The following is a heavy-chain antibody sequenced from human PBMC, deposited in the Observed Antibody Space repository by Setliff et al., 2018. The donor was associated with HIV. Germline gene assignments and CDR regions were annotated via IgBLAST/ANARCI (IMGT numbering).Heavy chain of an antibody. V-gene: IGHV3-9*01. D-gene: IGHD1-26*01. J-gene: IGHJ3*01. CDR1: GFTFDDYA. CDR3: AKPTSGLYPRSFDL. Sequence: GGSLRLSCAASGFTFDDYAMHWVRQAPGKGLEWVSGITWNSDSRGYADSVKGRFTISRDDGNNMLFLQMNSLTPEDTAIYYCAKPTSGLYPRSFDLWGQGTKVTVSS. CDR2: ITWNSDSR.